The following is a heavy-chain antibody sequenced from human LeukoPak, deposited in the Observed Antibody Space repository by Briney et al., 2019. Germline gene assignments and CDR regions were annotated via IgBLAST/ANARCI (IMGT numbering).Heavy chain of an antibody. J-gene: IGHJ4*02. Sequence: KVSCKASGYTFTGYYMHWVRQMPGKGLEWMGIIYPGDSDTRYSPSFQGQVTISADKSISTAYLQWSSLKASDTAMYYCARFVHSNGCLDYWGQGTLVTVSS. CDR3: ARFVHSNGCLDY. D-gene: IGHD5-18*01. CDR2: IYPGDSDT. CDR1: GYTFTGYY. V-gene: IGHV5-51*01.